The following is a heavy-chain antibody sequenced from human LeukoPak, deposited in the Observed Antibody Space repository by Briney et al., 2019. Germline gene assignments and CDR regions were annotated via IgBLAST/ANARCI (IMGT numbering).Heavy chain of an antibody. CDR3: DP. CDR2: ISAYNGNT. D-gene: IGHD3-10*01. V-gene: IGHV1-18*01. Sequence: ASVKVSCKASGYTFTSYGISWVRQAPGQGLEWMGWISAYNGNTNYAQKLQGRVTMTTDTYTAVYYYARDRIIHTVTNAWWFDPWGQGTLVTVPS. J-gene: IGHJ5*02. CDR1: GYTFTSYG.